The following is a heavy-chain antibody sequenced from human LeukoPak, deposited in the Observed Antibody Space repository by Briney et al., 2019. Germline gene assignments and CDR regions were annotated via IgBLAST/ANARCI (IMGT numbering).Heavy chain of an antibody. J-gene: IGHJ4*02. CDR1: GGSISTYH. D-gene: IGHD5-18*01. CDR3: AREGGGYSYGFDY. CDR2: IYCTGIT. V-gene: IGHV4-59*01. Sequence: SETLSLTCTVSGGSISTYHLSWIRQSPGKGLEWIGHIYCTGITNYNPSLKSRISISMDMSKTQFSLKLNSVTAADTALYYCAREGGGYSYGFDYWGQGTLVTVSS.